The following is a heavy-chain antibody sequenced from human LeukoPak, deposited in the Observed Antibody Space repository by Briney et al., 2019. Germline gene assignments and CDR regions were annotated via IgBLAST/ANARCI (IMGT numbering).Heavy chain of an antibody. D-gene: IGHD5-12*01. J-gene: IGHJ4*02. Sequence: GASVTVSCKASGYAFTSYSMNWVRQVPGQGLEWMGWINANTGNPTYAQGFTGRFVFSWDTSVSTAYLQISSLKAEDTAVYYCARDDATIRFAYWGQGTLVTVSS. CDR2: INANTGNP. CDR3: ARDDATIRFAY. CDR1: GYAFTSYS. V-gene: IGHV7-4-1*02.